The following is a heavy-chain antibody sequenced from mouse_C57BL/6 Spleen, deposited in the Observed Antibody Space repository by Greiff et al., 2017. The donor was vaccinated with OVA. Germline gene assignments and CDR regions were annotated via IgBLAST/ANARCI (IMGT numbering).Heavy chain of an antibody. CDR3: ARSLTGSFAY. V-gene: IGHV5-6*01. J-gene: IGHJ3*01. Sequence: EVLLVESGGDLVKPGGSLKLSCAASGFTFSSYGMSWVRQTPDKRLEWVATISSGGSYTYYPDSVKGRFTISRDNAKNTLYLQMSSLKSEDTAMYYCARSLTGSFAYWGQGTLVTVSA. CDR1: GFTFSSYG. D-gene: IGHD4-1*01. CDR2: ISSGGSYT.